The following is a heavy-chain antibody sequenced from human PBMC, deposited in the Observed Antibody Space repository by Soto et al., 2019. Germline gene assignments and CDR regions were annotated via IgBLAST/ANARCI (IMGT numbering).Heavy chain of an antibody. J-gene: IGHJ4*02. V-gene: IGHV3-21*01. D-gene: IGHD2-2*01. CDR2: ISSSSSYI. CDR3: ARSDSGYCSSTSCYVGY. Sequence: EVQLVESGGGLVKPGGSLRLSCAASGFTFSSYSMNWVRPAPGKGLEWVSSISSSSSYIYYADSVKGRFTISRDNAKNSLYLQMNSLRAEDTAVYYCARSDSGYCSSTSCYVGYWGQGTLVTVSS. CDR1: GFTFSSYS.